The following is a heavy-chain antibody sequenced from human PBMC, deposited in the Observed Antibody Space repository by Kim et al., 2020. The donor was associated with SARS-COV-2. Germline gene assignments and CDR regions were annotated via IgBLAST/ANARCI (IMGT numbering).Heavy chain of an antibody. Sequence: STTSSTKYYADSVKGRFTISRDNARNSLYLQMKSLRAEDTAVYYCATRLDYWGQGTLVTVSS. CDR2: STTSSTK. CDR3: ATRLDY. J-gene: IGHJ4*02. V-gene: IGHV3-48*01.